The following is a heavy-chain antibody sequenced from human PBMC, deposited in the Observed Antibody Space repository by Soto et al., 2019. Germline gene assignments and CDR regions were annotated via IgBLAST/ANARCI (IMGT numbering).Heavy chain of an antibody. CDR2: INHSGST. V-gene: IGHV4-34*01. Sequence: SETLSLTCAVYGGSFSGYYWSWIRQPPGKGLEWIGEINHSGSTNYNPSLKSRVTISVDTSKNQFSLKLSSVTAADTAVYYCARGRRSGITIFGVVKPPFFEWGQGTLVTVSS. CDR1: GGSFSGYY. D-gene: IGHD3-3*01. CDR3: ARGRRSGITIFGVVKPPFFE. J-gene: IGHJ4*02.